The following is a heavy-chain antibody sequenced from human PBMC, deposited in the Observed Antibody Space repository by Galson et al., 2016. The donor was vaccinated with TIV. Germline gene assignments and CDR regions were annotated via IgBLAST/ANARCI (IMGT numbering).Heavy chain of an antibody. V-gene: IGHV4-38-2*02. Sequence: SLTCDVSGYSIASGYYWGWIRQPPGKGLQWIGSIYESGTTYSNPSLKSRLTLSVDTSKNQFSLKLSSVTAADTAVYYCMREGSTVTMHHYFGMDVWGQGTSVTVSS. J-gene: IGHJ6*02. CDR1: GYSIASGYY. D-gene: IGHD4-17*01. CDR2: IYESGTT. CDR3: MREGSTVTMHHYFGMDV.